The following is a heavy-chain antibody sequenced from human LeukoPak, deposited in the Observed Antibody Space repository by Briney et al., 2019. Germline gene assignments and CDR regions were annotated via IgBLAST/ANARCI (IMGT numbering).Heavy chain of an antibody. Sequence: GGSLRLSCAASGFTFSRNAVNWVRQAPGKGLEWVSFISSSSNYMSYADSVKGRFTISRDNAKNSLYLQMNSLRAEDTAVYYCARPLDSSNNYFDYWGQGTLVTVSA. J-gene: IGHJ4*02. D-gene: IGHD6-13*01. CDR2: ISSSSNYM. CDR3: ARPLDSSNNYFDY. CDR1: GFTFSRNA. V-gene: IGHV3-21*01.